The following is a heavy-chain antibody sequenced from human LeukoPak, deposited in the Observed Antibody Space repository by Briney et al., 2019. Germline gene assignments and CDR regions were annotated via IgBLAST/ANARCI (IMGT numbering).Heavy chain of an antibody. CDR1: GYTFTSYD. J-gene: IGHJ6*03. CDR2: MNPISGNT. V-gene: IGHV1-8*03. CDR3: ARVGDDYYYYYYMDV. D-gene: IGHD2-21*02. Sequence: ASVKVSCKASGYTFTSYDINWVRQATGQGLEWMGWMNPISGNTGYAQKFQGRVTITRNTSISTAYMELSSLRSEDTAVYYCARVGDDYYYYYYMDVWGKGTTVTVSS.